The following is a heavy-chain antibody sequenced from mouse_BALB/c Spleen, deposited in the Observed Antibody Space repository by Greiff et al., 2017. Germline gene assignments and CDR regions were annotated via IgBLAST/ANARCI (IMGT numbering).Heavy chain of an antibody. V-gene: IGHV3-8*02. CDR1: GDSITSGY. CDR2: ISYSGST. Sequence: EVKLVESGPSLVKPSQTLSLTCSVTGDSITSGYWNWIRKFPGNKLEYMGYISYSGSTYYNPSLKSRISITRDTSKNQYYLQLNSVTTEDTATYYCARGEVPHYYAMDYWGQGTSVTVSS. CDR3: ARGEVPHYYAMDY. J-gene: IGHJ4*01. D-gene: IGHD2-14*01.